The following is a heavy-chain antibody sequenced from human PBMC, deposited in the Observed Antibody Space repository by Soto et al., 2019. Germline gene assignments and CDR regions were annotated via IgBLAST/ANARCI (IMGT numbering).Heavy chain of an antibody. Sequence: EVQLEESGGGLVQPGGSLRLSCAAYGFTFSGYSMNWVRQAPGKGQEWVSYISSSSGTMYYADSVKGRFTISRDNAKNSLYLQMNSLRPEDTAVYYCARGYYYGSGSYFDYWGQGTLVTVSS. CDR2: ISSSSGTM. V-gene: IGHV3-48*01. CDR3: ARGYYYGSGSYFDY. D-gene: IGHD3-10*01. CDR1: GFTFSGYS. J-gene: IGHJ4*02.